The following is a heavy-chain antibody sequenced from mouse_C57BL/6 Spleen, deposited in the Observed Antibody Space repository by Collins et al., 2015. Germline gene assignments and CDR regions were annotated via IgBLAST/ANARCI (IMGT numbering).Heavy chain of an antibody. Sequence: VQLQQSGPELVKPGASVKISCKASGYTFTSYDINWVKQRPGQGLEWIGWIYPGDGSTKYNEKFKGKATLTADKSSSTAYMQLSSLTSENSAVYFCARDDGYYGFAYWGQGTLVTVSA. D-gene: IGHD2-3*01. V-gene: IGHV1S56*01. CDR1: GYTFTSYD. CDR3: ARDDGYYGFAY. J-gene: IGHJ3*01. CDR2: IYPGDGST.